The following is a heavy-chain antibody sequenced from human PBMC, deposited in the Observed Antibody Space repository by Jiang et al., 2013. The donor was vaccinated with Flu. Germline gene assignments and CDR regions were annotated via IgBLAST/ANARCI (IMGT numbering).Heavy chain of an antibody. J-gene: IGHJ5*02. V-gene: IGHV4-39*01. CDR2: ISDTGST. CDR3: ARHGQNRDDNWFHP. Sequence: GPGLVKPSETLSLTCKVSGDSISSGSYYWGCLRQPPGKGLEWIGSISDTGSTYFNPSLKSRVTISIDTSKNQFSLTLTSVTAADTAVYYCARHGQNRDDNWFHPWGQGTLVTVSS. CDR1: GDSISSGSYY. D-gene: IGHD3-3*01.